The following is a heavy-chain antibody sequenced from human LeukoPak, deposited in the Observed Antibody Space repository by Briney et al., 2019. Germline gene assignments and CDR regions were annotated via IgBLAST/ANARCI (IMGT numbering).Heavy chain of an antibody. J-gene: IGHJ4*02. Sequence: SETLSLTCAVYGGSFSGYYWSWIRQPPGKGLELIGEINHSGSTNYNPSLKSRVTISVDTSKNQFSLKLSSVTAADTAVYYCARGSGYLYGSGINLDYWGQGTLVTVSS. D-gene: IGHD3-10*01. CDR3: ARGSGYLYGSGINLDY. CDR2: INHSGST. V-gene: IGHV4-34*01. CDR1: GGSFSGYY.